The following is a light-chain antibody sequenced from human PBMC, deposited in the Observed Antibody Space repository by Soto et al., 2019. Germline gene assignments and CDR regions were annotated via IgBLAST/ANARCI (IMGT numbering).Light chain of an antibody. CDR3: QQYSSSPGLT. Sequence: EIVLTQSPGTLSLPPGERATLSCRASQSVSSSYLAWYQQKPGQAPRLLIYGASSRATGIPDRFSGSGSGTDFTLTISRLEPEDFAVYYCQQYSSSPGLTFGGGTKVEIK. CDR2: GAS. CDR1: QSVSSSY. V-gene: IGKV3-20*01. J-gene: IGKJ4*01.